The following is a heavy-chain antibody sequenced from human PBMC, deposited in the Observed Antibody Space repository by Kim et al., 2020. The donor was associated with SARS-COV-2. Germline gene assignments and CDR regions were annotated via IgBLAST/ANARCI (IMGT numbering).Heavy chain of an antibody. CDR3: AKDPKGELPYYFDY. CDR2: ICGSGGST. CDR1: GFTFSSYG. Sequence: GGSLRLSCAASGFTFSSYGMSWVRQAPGKGLEWVSAICGSGGSTYYADSVKGRFTISRDNSKNTLYLQMNSLRAEDTAVYYCAKDPKGELPYYFDYWGQGTPVTVSS. D-gene: IGHD1-26*01. J-gene: IGHJ4*02. V-gene: IGHV3-23*01.